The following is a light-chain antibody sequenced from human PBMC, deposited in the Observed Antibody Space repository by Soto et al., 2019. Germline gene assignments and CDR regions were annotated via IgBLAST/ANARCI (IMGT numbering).Light chain of an antibody. Sequence: QSALTQPASVSGSLGQSITISCTGTSGDVGNYNFVSWYQQHPGKVPKLIIYEATKRPSGVSNRFSASKYGKTASLTISGLQAEDEADYYCCSYAGLSTWVFGGGTKLTVL. CDR2: EAT. CDR1: SGDVGNYNF. CDR3: CSYAGLSTWV. J-gene: IGLJ3*02. V-gene: IGLV2-23*01.